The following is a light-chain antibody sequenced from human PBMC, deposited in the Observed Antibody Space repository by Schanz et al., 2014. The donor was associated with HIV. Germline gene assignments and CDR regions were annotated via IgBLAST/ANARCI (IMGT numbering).Light chain of an antibody. J-gene: IGKJ2*01. CDR1: QSISEW. Sequence: DIQMTQPPSTLSASVGDTVTLACRASQSISEWLAWFQQKPGSAPQLLIYGASTLKPGVPATFSGSGSGTEFTLTISSLHPDDFASYYCQHYNSFSHTFGQGTRLEI. CDR3: QHYNSFSHT. CDR2: GAS. V-gene: IGKV1-5*01.